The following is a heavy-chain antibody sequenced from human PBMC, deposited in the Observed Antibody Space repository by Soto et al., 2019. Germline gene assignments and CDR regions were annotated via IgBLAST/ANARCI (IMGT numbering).Heavy chain of an antibody. V-gene: IGHV1-69*01. D-gene: IGHD3-10*01. Sequence: QVQLVQSGAEVKKPGSSVKVSCKTSGVSFNNNGIGWVRQAPGHGLEGMGGVSPPFRTSNYARTFQGRISITADASTGTVNMELSSLPSEDTAQYYCARVLYCGAGSYSPYGMDVWGQGTTVTVSS. CDR2: VSPPFRTS. J-gene: IGHJ6*02. CDR3: ARVLYCGAGSYSPYGMDV. CDR1: GVSFNNNG.